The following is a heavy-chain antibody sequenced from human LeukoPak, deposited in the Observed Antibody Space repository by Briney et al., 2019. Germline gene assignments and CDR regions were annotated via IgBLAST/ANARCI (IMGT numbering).Heavy chain of an antibody. CDR3: ARGRVSYSSGWHFDY. CDR1: GGSISSYY. CDR2: IYYSGST. D-gene: IGHD6-19*01. J-gene: IGHJ4*02. Sequence: SETLSLTCTVSGGSISSYYWSWIRQPPGKGLEWIGYIYYSGSTNYNPSLKSRVTISVDTYKNQFSLKLSSVTAADTAVYYCARGRVSYSSGWHFDYWGQGTLVTVSS. V-gene: IGHV4-59*01.